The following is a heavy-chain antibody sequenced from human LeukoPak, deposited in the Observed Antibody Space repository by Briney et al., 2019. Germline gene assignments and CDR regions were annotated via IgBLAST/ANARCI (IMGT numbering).Heavy chain of an antibody. CDR2: ISNSSSYI. CDR3: ARDQSAAAANSDY. V-gene: IGHV3-21*01. CDR1: GFTFSSYS. Sequence: GGSLRLSCAASGFTFSSYSMNWVRQAPGKGLEGVSSISNSSSYIYYADSVKGRFTISRDNAKNSLYLQMNSLRAEDTAVYYCARDQSAAAANSDYWGQGTLVTVSS. J-gene: IGHJ4*02. D-gene: IGHD6-13*01.